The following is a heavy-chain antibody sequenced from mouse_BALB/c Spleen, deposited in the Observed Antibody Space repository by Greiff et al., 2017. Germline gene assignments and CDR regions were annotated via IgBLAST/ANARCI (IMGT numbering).Heavy chain of an antibody. D-gene: IGHD1-2*01. CDR1: GFTFSSYA. V-gene: IGHV5-9-3*01. CDR3: ARHYYGYYAMDY. CDR2: ISSGGSYT. J-gene: IGHJ4*01. Sequence: EVKVVESGGGLVKPGGSLKLSCAASGFTFSSYAMSWVRQTPEKRLEWVATISSGGSYTYYPDSVKGRFTISRDNAKNTLYLQMSSLRSEDTAMYYCARHYYGYYAMDYWGQGTSVTVSS.